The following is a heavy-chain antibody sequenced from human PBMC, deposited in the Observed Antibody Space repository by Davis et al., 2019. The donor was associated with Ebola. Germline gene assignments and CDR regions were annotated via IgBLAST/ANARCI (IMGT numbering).Heavy chain of an antibody. V-gene: IGHV4-4*02. J-gene: IGHJ6*02. CDR3: ARDDFPSRTIFGVVMTNGMDV. CDR1: GGSISSSNW. CDR2: IYHSGST. Sequence: PSETLSLTCAVSGGSISSSNWWSWVRQPPGKGLEWIGEIYHSGSTNYNPSLKSRVTISVDKSKNQFSLKLSSVTAADTAVYYCARDDFPSRTIFGVVMTNGMDVWGQGTTVTVSS. D-gene: IGHD3-3*01.